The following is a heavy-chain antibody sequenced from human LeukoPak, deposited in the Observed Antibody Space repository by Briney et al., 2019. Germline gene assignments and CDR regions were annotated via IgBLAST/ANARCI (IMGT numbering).Heavy chain of an antibody. CDR3: AREYYDSSGYYRLLDYGMDV. CDR2: FDPEDGET. D-gene: IGHD3-22*01. Sequence: ASVKVSCKVSGYTLTELSMHWVRQAPGKGLEWMGGFDPEDGETIYAQKFQGRVTMTEDTSTDTAYMELSSLRSEDTAVYYCAREYYDSSGYYRLLDYGMDVWGQGTTVTVSS. CDR1: GYTLTELS. V-gene: IGHV1-24*01. J-gene: IGHJ6*02.